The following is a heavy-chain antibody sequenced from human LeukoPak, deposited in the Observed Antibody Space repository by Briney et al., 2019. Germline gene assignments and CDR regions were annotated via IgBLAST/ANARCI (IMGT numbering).Heavy chain of an antibody. J-gene: IGHJ4*02. CDR3: ERQDIQMDFNYVDY. Sequence: GESLKISCQVSGYIFTIYWIGWVRQMPGKGLEWMGIIYPGNSDTRYKPSLRGQVTVSADKSINTVYLQWSSLKASDTGLYYCERQDIQMDFNYVDYWGQGTLVTVSS. CDR1: GYIFTIYW. CDR2: IYPGNSDT. D-gene: IGHD3/OR15-3a*01. V-gene: IGHV5-51*01.